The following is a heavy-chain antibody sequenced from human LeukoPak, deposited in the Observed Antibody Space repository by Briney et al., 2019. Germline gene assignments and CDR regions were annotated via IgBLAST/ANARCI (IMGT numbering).Heavy chain of an antibody. CDR1: GLTFSNYW. CDR3: VKNSGWYRLDC. Sequence: GGSLKLSCAASGLTFSNYWMTWVRQAPGKGLEWVADIKEDGSEKYYVDSVKGRFTISRDNAKNSLFLQMDSLRSEDTAVYYCVKNSGWYRLDCWGQGTLVTVSS. D-gene: IGHD6-13*01. J-gene: IGHJ4*02. CDR2: IKEDGSEK. V-gene: IGHV3-7*03.